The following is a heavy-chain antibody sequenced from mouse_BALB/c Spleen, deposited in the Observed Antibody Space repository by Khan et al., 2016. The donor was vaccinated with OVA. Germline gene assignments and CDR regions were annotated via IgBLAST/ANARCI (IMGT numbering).Heavy chain of an antibody. Sequence: VELVESGPGLVAPSQCLSLTCTVSGYSLTGYGVNWVRQPPGKGLEWLGVIWGDGNTDYNSALKSRLSISTGNSTSHVFLKLNSLQTDDTAGDYCARERYYYGSGLAYWGRGTLVTVSA. V-gene: IGHV2-6-7*01. CDR3: ARERYYYGSGLAY. J-gene: IGHJ3*01. CDR2: IWGDGNT. D-gene: IGHD1-1*01. CDR1: GYSLTGYG.